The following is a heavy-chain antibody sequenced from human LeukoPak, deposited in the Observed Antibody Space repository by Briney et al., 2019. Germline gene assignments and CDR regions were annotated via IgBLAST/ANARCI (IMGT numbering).Heavy chain of an antibody. CDR3: TTGSQKLPFDC. CDR2: VDPEDGET. V-gene: IGHV1-69-2*01. CDR1: GYTFTDYY. D-gene: IGHD6-13*01. J-gene: IGHJ4*02. Sequence: GATVKISCKVSGYTFTDYYMHWVQQAPGKGLEWMGLVDPEDGETIYSEKFQGRVTMTADTSADTAYMKMSSLRSEDTAVYYCTTGSQKLPFDCWGQGTLVTVSS.